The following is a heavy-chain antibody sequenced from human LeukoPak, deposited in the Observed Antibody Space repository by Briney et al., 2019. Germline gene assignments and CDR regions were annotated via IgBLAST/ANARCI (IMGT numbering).Heavy chain of an antibody. D-gene: IGHD5-18*01. CDR3: ARVSFLGYSYGLRSNWFDP. Sequence: PSETLSLTCAVHGGSFSGYYWSWIRQPPGKGLEWIGEINHSGSTNYNPSLKSRVTISVDTSKNQFSLKLSSVTAADTAVYYCARVSFLGYSYGLRSNWFDPWGQGTLVTVSS. CDR2: INHSGST. V-gene: IGHV4-34*01. J-gene: IGHJ5*02. CDR1: GGSFSGYY.